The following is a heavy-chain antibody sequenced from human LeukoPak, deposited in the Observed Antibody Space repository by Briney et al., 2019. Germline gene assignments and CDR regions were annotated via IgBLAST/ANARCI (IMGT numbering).Heavy chain of an antibody. CDR1: GGSFSGYY. J-gene: IGHJ6*02. CDR3: ARTRIVVVPAAIPPGYGYYYYGMGV. CDR2: INHSGST. D-gene: IGHD2-2*02. V-gene: IGHV4-34*01. Sequence: PSETLSLTCAVYGGSFSGYYWSWIRQPPGKGLEWIGEINHSGSTNYNPSLKSRVTISVDTSKNQFSLKLSSVTAADTAVYYCARTRIVVVPAAIPPGYGYYYYGMGVWGQGTTVTVSS.